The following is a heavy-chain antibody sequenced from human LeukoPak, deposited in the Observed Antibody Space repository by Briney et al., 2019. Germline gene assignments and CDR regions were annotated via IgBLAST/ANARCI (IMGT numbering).Heavy chain of an antibody. CDR3: ARRYCSDGGCYSVDH. CDR1: GFTFSTYA. D-gene: IGHD2-15*01. J-gene: IGHJ4*02. Sequence: PGGSLRLSCAASGFTFSTYAMSWVRQAPGKGLEWVANINKDGSEKYYVDSVKGRFTISRDSRKNSLYLQMNSLRAEDTAVYYCARRYCSDGGCYSVDHWGQGTLVTVSS. V-gene: IGHV3-7*01. CDR2: INKDGSEK.